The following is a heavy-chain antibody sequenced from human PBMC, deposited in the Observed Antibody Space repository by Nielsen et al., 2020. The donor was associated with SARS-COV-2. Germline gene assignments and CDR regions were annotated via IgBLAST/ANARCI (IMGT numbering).Heavy chain of an antibody. Sequence: ASVKVSCKASGYTFISYYMYWVRQAPGQGLEWMGMINPSGGNTSYAQKFQGRVIMTRDTSTSTVYMELSSLRSEDTAVYYCAREVGWVVAPAVYYYYGMDVWGQGTTVTVSS. D-gene: IGHD2-2*01. CDR2: INPSGGNT. CDR1: GYTFISYY. V-gene: IGHV1-46*01. CDR3: AREVGWVVAPAVYYYYGMDV. J-gene: IGHJ6*02.